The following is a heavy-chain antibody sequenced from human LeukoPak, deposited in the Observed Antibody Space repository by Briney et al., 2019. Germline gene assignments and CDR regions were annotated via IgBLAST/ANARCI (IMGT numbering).Heavy chain of an antibody. D-gene: IGHD1-1*01. CDR2: MNPNSGNT. Sequence: GASVKVSCKASGYTFTSYEINWVRQATGQGLEWMGWMNPNSGNTGYAQKFQGRVTMTRNTSISTAYMELSSLRSEDTAVYYCARTGTAYYYYYMDVWGKGTTVTVSS. CDR1: GYTFTSYE. J-gene: IGHJ6*03. CDR3: ARTGTAYYYYYMDV. V-gene: IGHV1-8*01.